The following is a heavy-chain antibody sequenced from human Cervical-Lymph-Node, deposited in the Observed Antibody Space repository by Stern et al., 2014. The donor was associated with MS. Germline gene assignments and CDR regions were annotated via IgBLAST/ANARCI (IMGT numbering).Heavy chain of an antibody. CDR1: GYRFSDYY. V-gene: IGHV1-2*05. CDR2: IDPNSGGT. J-gene: IGHJ4*02. Sequence: DQLVESGAEVRKPGASVKVSCKASGYRFSDYYLHWVRQAPGQGPEWMGRIDPNSGGTNYAQKFQGRVTMNSLRSDDTAVYYCARVPAQQWLVPTASQSPYDCWGQGTLVTVSS. CDR3: SQSPYDC. D-gene: IGHD6-19*01.